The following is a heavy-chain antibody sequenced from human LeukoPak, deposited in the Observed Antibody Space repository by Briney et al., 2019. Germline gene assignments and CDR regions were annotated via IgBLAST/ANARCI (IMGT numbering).Heavy chain of an antibody. CDR3: ARERETTVTYDAFDI. J-gene: IGHJ3*02. CDR2: ISRSGSTI. V-gene: IGHV3-48*03. CDR1: GFTFSSYE. D-gene: IGHD4-17*01. Sequence: GGSLRLSCVASGFTFSSYEMNWLRQAQGKGLEWVSYISRSGSTIYHADSVKGRFTLSRDNAKKSLYLEMKSLRAEDTAVYYCARERETTVTYDAFDIWGLGTMVTVSS.